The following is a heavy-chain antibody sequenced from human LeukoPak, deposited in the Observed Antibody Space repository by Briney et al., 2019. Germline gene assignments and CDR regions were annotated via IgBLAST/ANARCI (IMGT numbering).Heavy chain of an antibody. CDR1: GFTFSRYG. V-gene: IGHV3-30*18. CDR2: ISYDGSNK. D-gene: IGHD2-2*02. Sequence: GRSLRLSCAASGFTFSRYGMHWVRQAPGKGLEWVAVISYDGSNKYYADSVKGRFTISRDNSKNTLYLQMNSLRAEDTAVYYCANPYPQGSFDYWGQGTLVTVSS. J-gene: IGHJ4*02. CDR3: ANPYPQGSFDY.